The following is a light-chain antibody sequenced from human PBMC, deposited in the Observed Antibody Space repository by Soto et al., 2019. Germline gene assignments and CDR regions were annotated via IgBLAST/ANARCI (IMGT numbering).Light chain of an antibody. CDR3: QEYHRSPRGFT. J-gene: IGKJ3*01. CDR2: GAS. V-gene: IGKV3-20*01. CDR1: HSISSNY. Sequence: EIVLTQSPGTLSLSPGERATLSCRASHSISSNYLAWYQQKSGQAPRHLIYGASSRATGIPDRFSGSGSGTDFTLTISRLEPEDFAVYFCQEYHRSPRGFTFGPGTKVDI.